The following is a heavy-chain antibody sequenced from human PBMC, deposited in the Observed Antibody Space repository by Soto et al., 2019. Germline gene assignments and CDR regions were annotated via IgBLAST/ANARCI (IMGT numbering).Heavy chain of an antibody. CDR2: ISYDGSNK. CDR3: ARGIAVAGPLDY. J-gene: IGHJ4*02. CDR1: GFTFSSYA. D-gene: IGHD6-19*01. Sequence: QVQLVESGGGVVQPGRSLRLSCAASGFTFSSYAMHWVRQAPGKGLEWVAVISYDGSNKYYADSVQGRFTISRDNSKNTLYLQMNSLRAEDTAVYYCARGIAVAGPLDYWGQGTLVTVSS. V-gene: IGHV3-30-3*01.